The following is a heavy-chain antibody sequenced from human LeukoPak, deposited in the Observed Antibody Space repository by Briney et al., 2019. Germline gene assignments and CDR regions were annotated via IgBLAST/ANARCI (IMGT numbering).Heavy chain of an antibody. D-gene: IGHD4-23*01. J-gene: IGHJ4*02. CDR3: AKETDGGGEY. V-gene: IGHV3-23*01. CDR1: GHTFNTYA. Sequence: GGSQSLFCAPSGHTFNTYATSWARQARGKGLEWVSIISGSGDNTDYAFCVKGRYTIHTDKSNSTLYLQMNSLRIEDSAVYYCAKETDGGGEYWGQGTLVTVSS. CDR2: ISGSGDNT.